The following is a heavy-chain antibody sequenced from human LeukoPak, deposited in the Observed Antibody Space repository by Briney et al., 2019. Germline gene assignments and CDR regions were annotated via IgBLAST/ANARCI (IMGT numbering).Heavy chain of an antibody. D-gene: IGHD3-10*01. Sequence: SETLSLTCIVSGGSVSSGSYYWSWIRQPPGKGLEWIGYIYNSVRTNYNPSLKSRVTISVDTSKNQLSLKLSSVTAADTAVYYCARDPKAMVRGENYYYYGMDVWGQGTTVTVSS. CDR2: IYNSVRT. V-gene: IGHV4-61*01. J-gene: IGHJ6*02. CDR3: ARDPKAMVRGENYYYYGMDV. CDR1: GGSVSSGSYY.